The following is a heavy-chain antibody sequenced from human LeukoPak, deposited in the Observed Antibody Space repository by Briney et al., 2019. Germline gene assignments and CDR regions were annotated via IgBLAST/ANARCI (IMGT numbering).Heavy chain of an antibody. D-gene: IGHD3-3*01. CDR2: ISRSSTYI. Sequence: GGSLRLSCAASGFTFSTYTMNWVRQAPGKGLEWVSSISRSSTYIYYADSVKGRFTISRDNAKNSLYLQMNSLRAEDTAVYYCAKDPLSITIFGVVIMGRGYFDYWGQGTLVTVSS. V-gene: IGHV3-21*04. J-gene: IGHJ4*02. CDR1: GFTFSTYT. CDR3: AKDPLSITIFGVVIMGRGYFDY.